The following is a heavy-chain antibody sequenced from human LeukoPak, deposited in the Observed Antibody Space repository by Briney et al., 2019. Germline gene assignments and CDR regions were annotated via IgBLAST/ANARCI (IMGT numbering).Heavy chain of an antibody. CDR1: GFTFSSCA. Sequence: GGSLRLSCAASGFTFSSCAMSWVRQAPGKGLEWVSAISSGGDRAYNADPVKGRFTISRDNSKNTLYLQMNSLRVEDTAVYYCARGISISGWYFFDYWGQGTLATVSS. CDR3: ARGISISGWYFFDY. J-gene: IGHJ4*02. V-gene: IGHV3-23*01. D-gene: IGHD6-19*01. CDR2: ISSGGDRA.